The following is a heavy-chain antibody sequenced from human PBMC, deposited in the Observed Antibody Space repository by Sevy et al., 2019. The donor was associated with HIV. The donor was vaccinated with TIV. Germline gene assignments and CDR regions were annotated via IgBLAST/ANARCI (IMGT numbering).Heavy chain of an antibody. CDR2: IKQDGSEK. D-gene: IGHD5-18*01. J-gene: IGHJ6*02. V-gene: IGHV3-7*01. CDR1: GFTFSSYW. CDR3: AREGGLRIQRYKDG. Sequence: GESLKISCAASGFTFSSYWMSWVRQAPGKGLEWVANIKQDGSEKYYVDSVKGRFTISRDNAKNSLYLQMNSLRAEDTAGYYCAREGGLRIQRYKDGWGQGTTVTGSS.